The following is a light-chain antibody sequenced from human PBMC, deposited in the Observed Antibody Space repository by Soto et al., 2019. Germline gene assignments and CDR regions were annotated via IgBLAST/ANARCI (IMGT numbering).Light chain of an antibody. CDR2: RAS. V-gene: IGKV3-15*01. Sequence: EIVMTQSPATLSVSPGEIATLSCSASQTVTNNLAWYQQKSGQAPRLLFYRASSRATAVPARFSGSGSGTEFTLTISSLQSEDFGVYYCLQYNTWPYTFGQGTKLEIK. CDR3: LQYNTWPYT. CDR1: QTVTNN. J-gene: IGKJ2*01.